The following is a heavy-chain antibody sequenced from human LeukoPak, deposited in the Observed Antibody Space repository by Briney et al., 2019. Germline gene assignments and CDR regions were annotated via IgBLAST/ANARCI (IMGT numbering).Heavy chain of an antibody. D-gene: IGHD1-26*01. CDR2: VSESGDNT. J-gene: IGHJ4*02. CDR3: ARQWVDC. CDR1: GFTFNNYA. V-gene: IGHV3-23*01. Sequence: PGGSLRLSCAASGFTFNNYAMNWVRQAPGKGLEWVSSVSESGDNTHYADTVKGRFTISRDNSENTMYLQMNSLRAEDTDVYYCARQWVDCWGQGVLVTVSS.